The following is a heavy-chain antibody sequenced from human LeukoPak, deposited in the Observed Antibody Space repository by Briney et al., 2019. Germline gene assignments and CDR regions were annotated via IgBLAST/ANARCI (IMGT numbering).Heavy chain of an antibody. Sequence: PGRSLRLSCAASGFTFSSYTMNWVRQAPGKGLEWVSSISSSSTYIYYADSVKGRFTISRDNAKNSLNLQMNSLRAEDTAVYYCARDWEGPLGYFDYWGQGTLVTVSS. CDR3: ARDWEGPLGYFDY. J-gene: IGHJ4*02. D-gene: IGHD1-26*01. CDR2: ISSSSTYI. CDR1: GFTFSSYT. V-gene: IGHV3-21*01.